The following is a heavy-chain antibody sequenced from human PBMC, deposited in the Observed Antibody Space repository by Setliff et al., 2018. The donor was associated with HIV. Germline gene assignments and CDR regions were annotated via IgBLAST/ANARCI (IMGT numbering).Heavy chain of an antibody. D-gene: IGHD3-22*01. CDR3: AKDGEYYDSSGFSY. CDR1: GFTVRSNY. V-gene: IGHV3-66*01. Sequence: LRLSCEASGFTVRSNYMSWARQAPGKGLEWVSAIYSGGSTYYADSVKGRFTISRDSSKNTLYLQMNSLRAEDTAVYYCAKDGEYYDSSGFSYWGQGTLVTVSS. CDR2: IYSGGST. J-gene: IGHJ4*02.